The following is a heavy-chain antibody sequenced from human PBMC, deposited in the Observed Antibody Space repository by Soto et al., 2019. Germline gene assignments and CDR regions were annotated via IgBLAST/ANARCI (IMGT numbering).Heavy chain of an antibody. V-gene: IGHV4-31*03. CDR2: IYYSGST. CDR1: GGSISSGGYY. D-gene: IGHD3-22*01. Sequence: SETLSLTCTVSGGSISSGGYYWSWIRQHPGKGLEWIGYIYYSGSTYYNPSLKSRVTISVDTSKNQFSLKLSSVTAADTAVYYCAGDLNPIYYDSSGYYSGFDPWGQGTLVTVSS. J-gene: IGHJ5*02. CDR3: AGDLNPIYYDSSGYYSGFDP.